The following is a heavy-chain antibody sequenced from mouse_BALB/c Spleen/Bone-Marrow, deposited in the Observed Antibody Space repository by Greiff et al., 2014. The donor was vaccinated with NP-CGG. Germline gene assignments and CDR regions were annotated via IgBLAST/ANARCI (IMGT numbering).Heavy chain of an antibody. Sequence: EVKLMQSGAELVKPGASVKLSCTASGFNIKDTYMHWVKQRPEQGLEWIGRIDPANGNTKYDPKFQGKATITADTSSNTAYLQLSSLTSEDTAVYYCATYYYGSSWGFAYWGQGTLLTVSA. CDR1: GFNIKDTY. CDR2: IDPANGNT. D-gene: IGHD1-1*01. J-gene: IGHJ3*01. V-gene: IGHV14-3*02. CDR3: ATYYYGSSWGFAY.